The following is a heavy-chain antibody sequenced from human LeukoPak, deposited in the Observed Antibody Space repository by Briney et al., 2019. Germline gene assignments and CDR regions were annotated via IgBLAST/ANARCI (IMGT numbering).Heavy chain of an antibody. D-gene: IGHD4-23*01. CDR1: GFTFSSYW. J-gene: IGHJ4*02. Sequence: GGSLRLSCAASGFTFSSYWMNWVRQAPGNGLVWVSRIASDGSSTTYADSVKGRFSISRDNAKNTLYLQTNSLRVEDTAVYYCARGRPHGNDYWGQGTLVTVSS. CDR3: ARGRPHGNDY. V-gene: IGHV3-74*01. CDR2: IASDGSST.